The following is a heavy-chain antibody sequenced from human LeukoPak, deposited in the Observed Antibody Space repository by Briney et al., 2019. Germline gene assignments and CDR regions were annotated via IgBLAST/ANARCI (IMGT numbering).Heavy chain of an antibody. CDR1: GGSFSGYH. CDR2: INPSGST. CDR3: ARGRHDITMIVVVMTSVSYYLDV. Sequence: ASETLSLTCAVYGGSFSGYHWTWIRQSPGKGLEWVGDINPSGSTYYNPSLKSQLTISVDTSKNQFSLKLRSVTAADTAVYYCARGRHDITMIVVVMTSVSYYLDVWGKGTTVTVS. V-gene: IGHV4-34*01. D-gene: IGHD3-22*01. J-gene: IGHJ6*03.